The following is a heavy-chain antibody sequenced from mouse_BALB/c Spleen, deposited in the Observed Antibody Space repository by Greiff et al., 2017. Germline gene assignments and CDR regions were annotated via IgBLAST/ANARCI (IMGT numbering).Heavy chain of an antibody. Sequence: VQVVESGPGLVAPSQSLSITCTVSGFSLTSYGVHWVRQPPGKGLEWLGVIWAGGSTNYNSALMSRLSISKDNSKSQVFLKMNSLQTDDTAMYYCARDITTATAYWGQGTLVTVSA. J-gene: IGHJ3*01. D-gene: IGHD1-2*01. V-gene: IGHV2-9*02. CDR1: GFSLTSYG. CDR2: IWAGGST. CDR3: ARDITTATAY.